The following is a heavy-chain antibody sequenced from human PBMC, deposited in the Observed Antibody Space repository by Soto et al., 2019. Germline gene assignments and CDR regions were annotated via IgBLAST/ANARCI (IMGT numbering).Heavy chain of an antibody. CDR1: GFTFSSYG. V-gene: IGHV3-30*18. CDR2: ISYDGSNK. CDR3: AKDLGESSGRQDSNYYYYYGMDV. Sequence: PGGSLRLSCAASGFTFSSYGMHWVRQAPGKGLEWVAVISYDGSNKYYADSVKGRFTISRDNSKNTLYLQMNSLRAEDTAVYYCAKDLGESSGRQDSNYYYYYGMDVWGQGTTVTVSS. D-gene: IGHD6-19*01. J-gene: IGHJ6*02.